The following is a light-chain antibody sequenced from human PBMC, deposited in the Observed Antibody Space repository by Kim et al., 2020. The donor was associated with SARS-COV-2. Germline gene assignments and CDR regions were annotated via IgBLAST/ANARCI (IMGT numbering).Light chain of an antibody. CDR2: WAS. CDR1: QSVFYNSNNKNY. V-gene: IGKV4-1*01. CDR3: QQYYSAPWT. J-gene: IGKJ1*01. Sequence: ATINCKSSQSVFYNSNNKNYLAWYQQKPGQPPKLVIYWASTRELGVPDRFSGSGSGTDFTLTISSLQAADVAVYYCQQYYSAPWTFGQGTKVDIK.